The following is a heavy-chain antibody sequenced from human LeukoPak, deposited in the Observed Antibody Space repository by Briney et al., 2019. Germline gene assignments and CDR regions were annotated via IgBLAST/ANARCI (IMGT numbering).Heavy chain of an antibody. CDR1: GGSFSGYY. Sequence: KPSETLSLTCAVYGGSFSGYYWSWIRQPPGKGLEWIGEINHSGGTNYNPSLKSRVTISVDTSKNQFSLKLSSVTAADTAVYYCARSSMFRGVTVDYWGQGTLVTVSS. CDR2: INHSGGT. V-gene: IGHV4-34*01. D-gene: IGHD3-10*01. J-gene: IGHJ4*02. CDR3: ARSSMFRGVTVDY.